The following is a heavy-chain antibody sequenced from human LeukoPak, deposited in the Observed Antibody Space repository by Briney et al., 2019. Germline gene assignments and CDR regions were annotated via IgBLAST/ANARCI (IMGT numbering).Heavy chain of an antibody. CDR3: ARGGTRGEMTFDY. Sequence: GGSLRLSCAASGFTFSSYSMNWVRQAPGKGLEWVSSISSSSSYIYYADSVKGRFTISRDNAKNSLYLQMNSLRAEDTAVYYWARGGTRGEMTFDYWGQGTLVTVSS. J-gene: IGHJ4*02. D-gene: IGHD2-2*01. CDR2: ISSSSSYI. CDR1: GFTFSSYS. V-gene: IGHV3-21*01.